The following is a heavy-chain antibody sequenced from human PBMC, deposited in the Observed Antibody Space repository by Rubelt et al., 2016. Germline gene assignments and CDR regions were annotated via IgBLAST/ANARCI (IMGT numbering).Heavy chain of an antibody. CDR1: GFTFSSYA. CDR2: ISYDGSNK. J-gene: IGHJ4*02. Sequence: GGGVVQPGRSLRLSCAASGFTFSSYAMHWVRQAPGKGLEWVAVISYDGSNKYYADSVKGRFTISRDNSKNTLYLQMNSLRAEDTAVYYCARVPRSSARGYYFDYWGQGTLVTVSS. CDR3: ARVPRSSARGYYFDY. V-gene: IGHV3-30*04. D-gene: IGHD6-13*01.